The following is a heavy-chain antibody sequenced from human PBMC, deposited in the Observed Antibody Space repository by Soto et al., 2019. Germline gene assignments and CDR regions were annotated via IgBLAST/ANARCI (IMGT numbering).Heavy chain of an antibody. CDR3: ARVGVDSSGWCYDGMDV. J-gene: IGHJ6*02. D-gene: IGHD6-19*01. CDR2: IYHSGST. CDR1: GGSISSGGYS. V-gene: IGHV4-30-2*01. Sequence: SETLSLTCAVSGGSISSGGYSWSWIRQPPGKGLEWIGYIYHSGSTYYNPSLKSRVTISVDRSKNQFSLKLSSVTAADTAVYYCARVGVDSSGWCYDGMDVWGQGTTVT.